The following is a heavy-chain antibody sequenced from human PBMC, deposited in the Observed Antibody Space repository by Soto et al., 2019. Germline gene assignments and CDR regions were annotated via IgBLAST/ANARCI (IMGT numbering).Heavy chain of an antibody. V-gene: IGHV4-34*01. CDR3: AREYYYYYYGMDV. Sequence: SETLSLTCAVYGVSFSGYYWSWIRQPPGKGLEWIGEIDHSGSTNYNPSLKSRVTISVDTSKNQFSLKLSSVTAADTAVYYCAREYYYYYYGMDVWGQGTTVTVSS. CDR1: GVSFSGYY. J-gene: IGHJ6*02. CDR2: IDHSGST.